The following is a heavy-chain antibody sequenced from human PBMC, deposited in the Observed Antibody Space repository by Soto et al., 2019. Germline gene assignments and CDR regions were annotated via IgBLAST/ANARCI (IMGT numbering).Heavy chain of an antibody. Sequence: SETLSLTCAVYGGSFSGYYWSWIRQPPGKGLEWIGEINHSGSTNYNPSLKSRVTISVDTSKNQFSLKLSSVTSADTALYYCARGPVLILTGYYPFDYWGQGTLVTVSS. J-gene: IGHJ4*02. CDR1: GGSFSGYY. D-gene: IGHD3-9*01. CDR2: INHSGST. CDR3: ARGPVLILTGYYPFDY. V-gene: IGHV4-34*01.